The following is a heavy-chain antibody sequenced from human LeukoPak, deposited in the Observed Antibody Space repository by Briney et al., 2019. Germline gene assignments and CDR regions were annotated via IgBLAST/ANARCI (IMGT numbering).Heavy chain of an antibody. V-gene: IGHV6-1*01. J-gene: IGHJ6*02. Sequence: TSQTLSLTCAISGDSVSSYSAAWNWIRQSPSRGLEWLGRTYYRSKWYNDYAISVKSRITINPDTSKNQFSLQLNSVTPEDTAVYYCVREGGSSWLGSDGMDVWGQGTMVTVSS. CDR2: TYYRSKWYN. CDR3: VREGGSSWLGSDGMDV. D-gene: IGHD6-13*01. CDR1: GDSVSSYSAA.